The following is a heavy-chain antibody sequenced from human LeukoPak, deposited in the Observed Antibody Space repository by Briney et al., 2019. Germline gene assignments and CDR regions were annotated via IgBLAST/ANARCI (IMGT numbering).Heavy chain of an antibody. CDR3: ARVELWFGEPLWNWGAFDI. CDR2: IYYSGST. V-gene: IGHV4-59*01. CDR1: GGSISSYY. J-gene: IGHJ3*02. D-gene: IGHD3-10*01. Sequence: PSETLSLTCTVSGGSISSYYSSWIRQPPGKGMEWVGYIYYSGSTNYNPSLKSRVTISVDTSKNQFSLKLSSVTAADTAVYYCARVELWFGEPLWNWGAFDIWGQGTMVTVSS.